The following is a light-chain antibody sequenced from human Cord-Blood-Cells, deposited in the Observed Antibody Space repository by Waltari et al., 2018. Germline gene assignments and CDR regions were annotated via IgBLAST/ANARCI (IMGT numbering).Light chain of an antibody. V-gene: IGKV1-39*01. CDR2: AAS. J-gene: IGKJ1*01. Sequence: IQMTQSPSSLSASVGDRVPITCRASQRISSYLNWYQQKPGKAPKLLIYAASSLQSGVPSRFSGSGSGTDFTLTSSSLQPEDFATYDCQQRYSTPWTFGQGTKVEIK. CDR1: QRISSY. CDR3: QQRYSTPWT.